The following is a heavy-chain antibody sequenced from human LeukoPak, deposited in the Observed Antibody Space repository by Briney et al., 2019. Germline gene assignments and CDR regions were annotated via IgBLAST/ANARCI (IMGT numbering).Heavy chain of an antibody. CDR1: GGSISSYY. J-gene: IGHJ6*02. CDR2: IYTSGST. D-gene: IGHD1-26*01. V-gene: IGHV4-4*07. CDR3: AREVGATNYYGMDV. Sequence: PSENLSFNCSVSGGSISSYYWSWIRPPAGKGLEWIVRIYTSGSTNYNPSLKSRVTMSVDTSKNQFSLKLSSVTAADTAVYYCAREVGATNYYGMDVWGQGTTVTVSS.